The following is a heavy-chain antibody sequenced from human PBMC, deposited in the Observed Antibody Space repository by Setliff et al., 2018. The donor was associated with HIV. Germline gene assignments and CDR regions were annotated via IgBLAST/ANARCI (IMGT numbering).Heavy chain of an antibody. CDR1: GFTFNHHW. CDR2: INSDGSDI. Sequence: GGSLRLSCAASGFTFNHHWMHWVRQAPGKGLVWVSRINSDGSDITYADSVKGRFIISRDNAKNTLYLHMHTLRAEDTAVYYCAMFSSSSGWGQGTQVTVSS. V-gene: IGHV3-74*01. D-gene: IGHD6-6*01. J-gene: IGHJ4*02. CDR3: AMFSSSSG.